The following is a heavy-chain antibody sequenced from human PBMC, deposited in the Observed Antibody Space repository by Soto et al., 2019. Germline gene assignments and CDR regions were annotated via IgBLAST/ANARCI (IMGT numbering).Heavy chain of an antibody. CDR3: ARVTGRYYYGMDV. CDR1: GGSFSGYY. V-gene: IGHV4-34*01. Sequence: QVQLQQWGAGLLKPSETLSLTCAVYGGSFSGYYWSWIRQPPGKGLEWIGEINHSGSTNYNPSLKSRVTISVDTSKNPCSLKLSSVTAADTAVYYCARVTGRYYYGMDVWGQGTTVTVSS. CDR2: INHSGST. J-gene: IGHJ6*02.